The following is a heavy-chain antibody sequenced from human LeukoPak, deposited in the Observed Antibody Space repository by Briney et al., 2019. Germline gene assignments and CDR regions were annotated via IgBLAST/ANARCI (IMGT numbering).Heavy chain of an antibody. D-gene: IGHD5-24*01. J-gene: IGHJ4*02. CDR1: GFTFSSYG. CDR3: AKSMEMATIRGSDY. Sequence: GGALRLSCAASGFTFSSYGMHWVRQAPGKGLEWVAVIWYDGSNKYYADSVKGRFTISRDNSKNTLYLQMNSLRAEDTAVYYCAKSMEMATIRGSDYWGQGTLVTVSS. V-gene: IGHV3-33*06. CDR2: IWYDGSNK.